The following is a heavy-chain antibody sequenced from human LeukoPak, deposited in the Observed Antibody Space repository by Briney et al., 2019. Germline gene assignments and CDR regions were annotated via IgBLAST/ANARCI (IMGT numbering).Heavy chain of an antibody. D-gene: IGHD6-19*01. CDR1: GFTVSSNY. CDR2: IYSGGST. CDR3: AREDPYSSGWSFDY. J-gene: IGHJ4*02. Sequence: GGSLRLSCAASGFTVSSNYMSWVRQAPGKGLEWVSVIYSGGSTYYADSVKGRFTISRDNAKNSLYLQMNSLRDEDTAVYYCAREDPYSSGWSFDYWGQGTLVTVSS. V-gene: IGHV3-66*01.